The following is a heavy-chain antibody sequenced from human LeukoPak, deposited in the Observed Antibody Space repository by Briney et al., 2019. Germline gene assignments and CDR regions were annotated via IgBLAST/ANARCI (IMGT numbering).Heavy chain of an antibody. V-gene: IGHV1-58*01. CDR2: IVVDSGNT. CDR1: GFTFTSSA. Sequence: GASVKVSCKASGFTFTSSAVQWVRQARGQRLEWIGWIVVDSGNTNYAQKFQERVTITRDMSTSTAYMELSSLRSEDTAVYYCAAEDRYCSGGSCYGYYGMDIWGQGTTVTVSS. J-gene: IGHJ6*02. D-gene: IGHD2-15*01. CDR3: AAEDRYCSGGSCYGYYGMDI.